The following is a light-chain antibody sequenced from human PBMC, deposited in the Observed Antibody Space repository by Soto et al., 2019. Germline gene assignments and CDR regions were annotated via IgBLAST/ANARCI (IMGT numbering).Light chain of an antibody. J-gene: IGKJ4*01. CDR2: GAS. Sequence: EIVLTQFPGALSLSPGERVTLSCRASQTVSNTYLAWYQQKSGKAPKFLIYGASNRATGIPDRFSGSGSGTDFTLTISRLEPEEFAVYYCQQYGAFPPTFGGGTKVEIK. V-gene: IGKV3-20*01. CDR1: QTVSNTY. CDR3: QQYGAFPPT.